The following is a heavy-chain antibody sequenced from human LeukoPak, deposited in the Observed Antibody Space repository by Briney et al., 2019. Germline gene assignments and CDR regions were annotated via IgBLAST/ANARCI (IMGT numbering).Heavy chain of an antibody. D-gene: IGHD6-13*01. Sequence: SETLSLTCTVSGGSISSYYWSWIRQPPGKGLEWIGYIYYSGTTNYNPSLESRVTISVDTSKNQFSLKLSSVTAADTAVYYCARGVYIAAAQYAYWGQGTLVTVSS. CDR1: GGSISSYY. CDR3: ARGVYIAAAQYAY. J-gene: IGHJ4*02. CDR2: IYYSGTT. V-gene: IGHV4-59*01.